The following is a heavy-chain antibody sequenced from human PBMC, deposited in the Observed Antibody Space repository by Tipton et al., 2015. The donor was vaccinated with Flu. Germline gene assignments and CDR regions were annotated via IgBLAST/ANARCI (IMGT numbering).Heavy chain of an antibody. J-gene: IGHJ6*02. CDR2: ISYDGSNK. D-gene: IGHD3-16*01. CDR1: GFTFSSYA. V-gene: IGHV3-30-3*01. Sequence: SLRLSCAASGFTFSSYAMHWVRQAPGKGLEWVAVISYDGSNKYYADSVKGRFTISRDNSKNTLYLQMNSLRAGDTAVYYCARTGGYYYGMDVWGQGTTVTVSS. CDR3: ARTGGYYYGMDV.